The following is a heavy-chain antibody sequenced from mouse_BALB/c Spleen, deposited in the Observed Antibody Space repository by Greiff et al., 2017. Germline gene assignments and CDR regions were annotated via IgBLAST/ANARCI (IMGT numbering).Heavy chain of an antibody. Sequence: QVQLQQSGAELVRPGASVTLSCKASGYTFTDYEMHWVKQTPVHGLEWIGAIDPETGGTAYNQKFKGKATLTADKSSSTAYMELRSLTSEDSAVYYCTRDYGSRWFAYWGQGTLVTVSA. CDR3: TRDYGSRWFAY. J-gene: IGHJ3*01. CDR2: IDPETGGT. D-gene: IGHD1-1*01. V-gene: IGHV1-15*01. CDR1: GYTFTDYE.